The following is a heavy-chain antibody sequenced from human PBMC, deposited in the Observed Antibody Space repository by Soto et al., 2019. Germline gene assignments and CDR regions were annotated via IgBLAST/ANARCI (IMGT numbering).Heavy chain of an antibody. CDR1: VFTFSSYS. Sequence: GGSLRLSCAASVFTFSSYSMNWVRQAPGKGLEWVSYIRSSSSTIYYADSVKGRFTISRDNAKNSLYLQMNSLRDEDTAVYYCARDQVETVMEGRLTAASLLGYYGMDVWGQGTTVTVSS. J-gene: IGHJ6*02. V-gene: IGHV3-48*02. CDR2: IRSSSSTI. D-gene: IGHD5-18*01. CDR3: ARDQVETVMEGRLTAASLLGYYGMDV.